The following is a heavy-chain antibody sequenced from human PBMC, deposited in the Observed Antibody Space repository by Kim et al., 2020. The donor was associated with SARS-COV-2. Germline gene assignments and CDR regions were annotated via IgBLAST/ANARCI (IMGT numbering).Heavy chain of an antibody. J-gene: IGHJ4*02. Sequence: NPSLKSRVTISVDTSKNQFSLKLSSVTAADTAVYYCARGAPYSGSKPWDYWGQGTLVTVSS. CDR3: ARGAPYSGSKPWDY. V-gene: IGHV4-34*01. D-gene: IGHD1-26*01.